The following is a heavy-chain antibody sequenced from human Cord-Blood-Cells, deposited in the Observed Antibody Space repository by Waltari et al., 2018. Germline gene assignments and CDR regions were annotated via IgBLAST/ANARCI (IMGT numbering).Heavy chain of an antibody. CDR3: AREQAMAVLDY. CDR1: GGSIRSGGYY. D-gene: IGHD5-18*01. J-gene: IGHJ4*02. V-gene: IGHV4-31*03. Sequence: QVQLQESGPGLVKPSQTLSLTCTFPGGSIRSGGYYWSWIRQHPGKGLEWIGYIYYSGSTYYNPSLKSRVTIPVDTSKNQFSLKLSSVTAADTAVYYCAREQAMAVLDYWGQGTLVTVSS. CDR2: IYYSGST.